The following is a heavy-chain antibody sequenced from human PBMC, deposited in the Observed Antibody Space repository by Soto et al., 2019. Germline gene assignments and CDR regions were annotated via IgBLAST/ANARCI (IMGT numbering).Heavy chain of an antibody. V-gene: IGHV4-38-2*01. D-gene: IGHD5-18*01. CDR2: IYHSGST. Sequence: SETLSLTCAVSGYSISSGYYWGWIRQPPGKGLEWIGSIYHSGSTYYNPSLKSRVTISVDTSKNQFSLKLSSVTAADTAVYYCARGWIQLLNWFDPWGQGTLVTVSS. CDR3: ARGWIQLLNWFDP. CDR1: GYSISSGYY. J-gene: IGHJ5*02.